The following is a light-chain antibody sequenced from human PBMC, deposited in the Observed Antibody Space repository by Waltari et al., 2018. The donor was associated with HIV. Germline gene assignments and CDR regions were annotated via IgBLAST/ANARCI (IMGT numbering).Light chain of an antibody. CDR1: QSILNY. J-gene: IGKJ3*01. CDR2: AAS. Sequence: DIQMTQSPSPLSASVGDRVIITCRASQSILNYVNWYQQKPGKAPQLLIYAASFLQRVVPSRFSGSASGTQFTLTISSLQPEDFATYDCQQTFSPPLNFGPGTRVDIK. V-gene: IGKV1-39*01. CDR3: QQTFSPPLN.